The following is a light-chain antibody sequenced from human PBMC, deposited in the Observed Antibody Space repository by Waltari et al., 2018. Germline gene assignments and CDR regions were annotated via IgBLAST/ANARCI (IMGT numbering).Light chain of an antibody. CDR3: QQGFNTPRT. Sequence: EIQMTQSPSSLSASVGDRVTITCRASQSVSSYLNWYQQKPEKAPNLLSYAASSLQSGVPSRFSGSGSGTDFTLTISSLQPEDFATYYCQQGFNTPRTFGQGTKVEVK. CDR1: QSVSSY. CDR2: AAS. J-gene: IGKJ1*01. V-gene: IGKV1-39*01.